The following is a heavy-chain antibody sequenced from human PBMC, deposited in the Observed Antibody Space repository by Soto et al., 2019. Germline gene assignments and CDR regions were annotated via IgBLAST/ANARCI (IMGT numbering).Heavy chain of an antibody. CDR3: ARDRYSYALRVSYGIDV. CDR2: ISYDGSNK. J-gene: IGHJ6*02. V-gene: IGHV3-30-3*01. Sequence: QVQLVESGGGVVQPGRSLRLSCAASGFTFSSYAMHWVRQAPGKGLEWVAVISYDGSNKYYADSVKGRFTISRDNSKNTLYLQMNSLRAEDTAVYYCARDRYSYALRVSYGIDVWGQGTTVTVSS. CDR1: GFTFSSYA. D-gene: IGHD5-18*01.